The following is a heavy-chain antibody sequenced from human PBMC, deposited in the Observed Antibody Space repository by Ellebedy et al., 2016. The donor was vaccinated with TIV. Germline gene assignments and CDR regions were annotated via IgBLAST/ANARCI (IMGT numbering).Heavy chain of an antibody. V-gene: IGHV3-33*01. CDR2: IWYDGSKK. Sequence: GESLKISCAASGFTFSGYGMYWVRQAPGKGLEWVALIWYDGSKKYYAESVKGRFTVSRDNSKNTLFLQMNSLSAEDTAVYYCARVGIEQWLNYFDYWGQGTLVTVSS. CDR3: ARVGIEQWLNYFDY. CDR1: GFTFSGYG. D-gene: IGHD6-19*01. J-gene: IGHJ4*02.